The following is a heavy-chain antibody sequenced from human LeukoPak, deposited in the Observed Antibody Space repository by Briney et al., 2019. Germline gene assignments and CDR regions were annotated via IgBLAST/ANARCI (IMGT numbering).Heavy chain of an antibody. CDR3: ARDYDFWSGYYSPTRGYFGY. Sequence: GGSLRLSCAASGFTFSSYGMHWVRQAPGKRLEWVAFIRYGGSNKYYADSVKGRFTISRDNSRNTLYLQMDSLRAEDTAVYYCARDYDFWSGYYSPTRGYFGYWGQGTLVTVSS. D-gene: IGHD3-3*01. J-gene: IGHJ4*02. CDR1: GFTFSSYG. V-gene: IGHV3-30*02. CDR2: IRYGGSNK.